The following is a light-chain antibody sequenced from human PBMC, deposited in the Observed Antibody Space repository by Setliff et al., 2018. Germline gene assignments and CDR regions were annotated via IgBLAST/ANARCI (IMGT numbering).Light chain of an antibody. CDR1: SSDVGAYDY. V-gene: IGLV2-8*01. CDR3: SSYAGTNTLV. J-gene: IGLJ2*01. Sequence: QSALTQPASVSGSPGQSITISCTGTSSDVGAYDYISWYQQHPGSSPQLIIYDVTKRPSGVPDRFSGSKSGNTASLTVSGLQAEDEADYHCSSYAGTNTLVFGGGTKVTVL. CDR2: DVT.